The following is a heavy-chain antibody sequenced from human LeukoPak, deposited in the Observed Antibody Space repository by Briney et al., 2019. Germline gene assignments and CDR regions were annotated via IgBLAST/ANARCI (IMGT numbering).Heavy chain of an antibody. J-gene: IGHJ5*02. D-gene: IGHD6-13*01. CDR3: ARGDGSSWYTHNWFDP. Sequence: GASVKVSCKASGGTFSSYAISWVRQAPGQGLEWMGGIIPIFGTANYAQKFQGRVTITADESTSTAYMKLSSLRSEDTAVYYCARGDGSSWYTHNWFDPWGQGTLVTVSS. V-gene: IGHV1-69*13. CDR1: GGTFSSYA. CDR2: IIPIFGTA.